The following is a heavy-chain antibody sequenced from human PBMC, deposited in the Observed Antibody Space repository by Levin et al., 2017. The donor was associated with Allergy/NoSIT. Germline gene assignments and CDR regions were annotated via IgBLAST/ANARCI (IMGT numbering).Heavy chain of an antibody. CDR2: IYSGGGT. Sequence: ETLSLTCAASGFSVSSNYMSWVRQAPGKGLEWVSVIYSGGGTFYADSVKGRFTISTDNSKNTLYLQMNSPRAEDTAVYYCARDSSGPAYWGQGTLVTVSS. CDR3: ARDSSGPAY. CDR1: GFSVSSNY. J-gene: IGHJ4*02. D-gene: IGHD3-22*01. V-gene: IGHV3-66*01.